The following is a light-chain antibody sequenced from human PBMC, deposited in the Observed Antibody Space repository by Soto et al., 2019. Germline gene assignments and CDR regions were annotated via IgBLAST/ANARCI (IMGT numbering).Light chain of an antibody. Sequence: DIQMTQSPSSLSASVGDRVTITCRASRFIDNYLNWYRQRPGRAPELLIYVSSHFQSGVPSRFSGSGSGTDFTLTISNLQPEDFATYYCQQSYRTPQTFGPGTTVDIK. J-gene: IGKJ3*01. CDR2: VSS. V-gene: IGKV1-39*01. CDR1: RFIDNY. CDR3: QQSYRTPQT.